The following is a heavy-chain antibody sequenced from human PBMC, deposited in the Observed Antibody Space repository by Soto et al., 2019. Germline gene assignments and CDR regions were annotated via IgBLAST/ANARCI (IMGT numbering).Heavy chain of an antibody. CDR3: ARVYYYDSSGYYSPPYYFDY. Sequence: QVQLQESGPGLVKPSQTLSLTCTVSGGSISSGDYYWSWIRQPPGKGLEWIGYIYYSGSTYYNPSLKSRVTISVDTSKNQFSLKLSSVTAADTAVYYCARVYYYDSSGYYSPPYYFDYWGQGTLVTVSS. CDR2: IYYSGST. V-gene: IGHV4-30-4*01. CDR1: GGSISSGDYY. J-gene: IGHJ4*02. D-gene: IGHD3-22*01.